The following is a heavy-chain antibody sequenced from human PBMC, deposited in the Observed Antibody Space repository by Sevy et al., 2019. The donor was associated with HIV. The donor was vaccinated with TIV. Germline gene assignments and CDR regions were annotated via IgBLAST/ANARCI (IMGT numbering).Heavy chain of an antibody. J-gene: IGHJ4*02. CDR3: ATGKSLSSGPDTPSTPFDY. V-gene: IGHV4-59*01. D-gene: IGHD2-15*01. CDR1: GGSINNYY. CDR2: IYYTGST. Sequence: SETLSLTCIVSGGSINNYYWNWMWQPPGKGLEWIGYIYYTGSTNYNPSLNSRVTISVDTFKNQFSLKLTSVTAADTAVYYCATGKSLSSGPDTPSTPFDYWGQGALVTVSS.